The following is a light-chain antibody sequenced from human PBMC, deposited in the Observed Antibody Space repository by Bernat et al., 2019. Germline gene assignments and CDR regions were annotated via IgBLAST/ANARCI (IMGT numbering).Light chain of an antibody. CDR1: HSNIGVNS. CDR2: NNN. V-gene: IGLV1-44*01. CDR3: ATWDDSLNGWV. J-gene: IGLJ3*02. Sequence: QSVLTQPPSVSGTPGQRVTISCSGSHSNIGVNSINRHHQLPETAPKLLTYNNNQRPSGVPDRFSASKSGTPASLAISGLQSENEADYYCATWDDSLNGWVFGGGSKLTVL.